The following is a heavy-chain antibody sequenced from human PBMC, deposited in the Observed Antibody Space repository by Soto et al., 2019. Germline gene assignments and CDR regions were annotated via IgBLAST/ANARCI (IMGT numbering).Heavy chain of an antibody. CDR1: GFSLTTSGLG. CDR3: ARLSYADHGYWSDF. V-gene: IGHV2-5*02. J-gene: IGHJ4*02. Sequence: QITLKESGPAPVKPTQTLTLTCSFSGFSLTTSGLGVGWICQSPGKAVELLALIYWDDGTHYRPSLKRTLTINMDTATSQVVLPMANMEPVDTGTYYCARLSYADHGYWSDFWGQGTLVTVSS. CDR2: IYWDDGT. D-gene: IGHD3-22*01.